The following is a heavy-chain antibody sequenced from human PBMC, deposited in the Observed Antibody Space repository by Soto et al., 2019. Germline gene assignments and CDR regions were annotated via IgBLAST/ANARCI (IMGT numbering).Heavy chain of an antibody. CDR2: ISAYNGNT. CDR3: ARGEHSSGWYLGYYYYGMDV. J-gene: IGHJ6*02. D-gene: IGHD6-19*01. Sequence: QVQLVQSGAEVKKPGASVKVSCKASGYTFTSYGISWVRQAPGQGLEWMGWISAYNGNTNYAQKHQGRVPMTTDTSTSTAHMERRGLRPDDTSVYYCARGEHSSGWYLGYYYYGMDVWGQGTTVTVSS. CDR1: GYTFTSYG. V-gene: IGHV1-18*01.